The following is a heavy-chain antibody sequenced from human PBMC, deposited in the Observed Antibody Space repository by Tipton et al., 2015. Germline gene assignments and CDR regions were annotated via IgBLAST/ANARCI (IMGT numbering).Heavy chain of an antibody. J-gene: IGHJ3*02. CDR2: ISSTSTI. Sequence: SLRLSCAASEFTFTDYYMSWIRQAPGKGLEWVSYISSTSTIYYADSVKGRFTISRDNAKNSLYLQMNSLRAEDTAVYYCARANVGLAPDAFDIWGQGTMVTVSS. V-gene: IGHV3-11*01. CDR1: EFTFTDYY. D-gene: IGHD2-15*01. CDR3: ARANVGLAPDAFDI.